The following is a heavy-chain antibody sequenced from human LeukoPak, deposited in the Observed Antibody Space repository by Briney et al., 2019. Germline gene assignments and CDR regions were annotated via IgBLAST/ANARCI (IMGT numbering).Heavy chain of an antibody. Sequence: VASVKVSCKASGYTFTSYDINWVRQATGQGLEWMGWMNPNSGNTGYAQKFQGRVTMTRNTSISTAYMELSSLRSEDTAVYYCARGLTRWHWYYFDYWGQGTLVTVSS. CDR2: MNPNSGNT. J-gene: IGHJ4*02. CDR3: ARGLTRWHWYYFDY. V-gene: IGHV1-8*01. D-gene: IGHD2-8*02. CDR1: GYTFTSYD.